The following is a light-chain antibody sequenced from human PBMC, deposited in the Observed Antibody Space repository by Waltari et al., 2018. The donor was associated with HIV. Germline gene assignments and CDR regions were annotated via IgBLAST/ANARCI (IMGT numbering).Light chain of an antibody. CDR3: CSYAGSDTFVL. CDR1: SSDVGAYDY. CDR2: DVS. Sequence: QSALTQPRSVSGSPGQSVSISCTGTSSDVGAYDYVSCYQQHPGQAPKLMIFDVSKRPSGVPDRFSGSKSDNTASLTISGLQAEDEADYYCCSYAGSDTFVLFGGGTKLTIL. V-gene: IGLV2-11*01. J-gene: IGLJ2*01.